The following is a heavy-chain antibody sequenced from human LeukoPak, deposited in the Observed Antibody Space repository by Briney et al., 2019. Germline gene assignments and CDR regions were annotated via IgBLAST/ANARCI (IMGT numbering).Heavy chain of an antibody. CDR2: IYYSGST. CDR3: ASLPSPYCSVGSCRDY. CDR1: GGSISSYY. J-gene: IGHJ4*02. D-gene: IGHD2-15*01. V-gene: IGHV4-59*01. Sequence: SETLSLTCTVSGGSISSYYWSWIRQPPGKGLEWIGYIYYSGSTNYNPSLKSRVTISVDTSKNQFSLKLSSVTAADTAVYYCASLPSPYCSVGSCRDYWGQGTLVTVSS.